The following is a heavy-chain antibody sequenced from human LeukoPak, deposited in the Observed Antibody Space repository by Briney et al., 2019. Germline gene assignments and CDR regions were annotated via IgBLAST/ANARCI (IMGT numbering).Heavy chain of an antibody. D-gene: IGHD5-18*01. Sequence: SETLSLTCTVSGGSISSYYWSWIRQPPGKGLEWIGYIYYSGSTNYNTSLKSRVTISVGTSKNQFSLKLSSVTAADTAVYYCARQSGYSYGYAFDYWGQGTLVTVSS. CDR2: IYYSGST. V-gene: IGHV4-59*01. CDR3: ARQSGYSYGYAFDY. CDR1: GGSISSYY. J-gene: IGHJ4*02.